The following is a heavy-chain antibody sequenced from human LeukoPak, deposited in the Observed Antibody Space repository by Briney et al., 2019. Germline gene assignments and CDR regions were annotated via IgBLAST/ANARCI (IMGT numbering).Heavy chain of an antibody. D-gene: IGHD2-8*02. CDR1: GLTFSSYA. Sequence: GGSLRLSCAASGLTFSSYAMHWVRQAPGKGLEWVAVISYDGSNKYYADSVKGRFTISRDNSKNTLYLQMNSLRAEDTAVYYCARDLSPGHSDLDYFDYWGQGTLVTVSS. V-gene: IGHV3-30*01. CDR3: ARDLSPGHSDLDYFDY. CDR2: ISYDGSNK. J-gene: IGHJ4*02.